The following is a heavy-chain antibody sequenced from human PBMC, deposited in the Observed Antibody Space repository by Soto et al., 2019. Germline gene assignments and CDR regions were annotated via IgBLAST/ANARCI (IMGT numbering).Heavy chain of an antibody. V-gene: IGHV4-39*01. CDR2: IYYSGNT. D-gene: IGHD5-18*01. CDR1: GGSLTSSSYS. Sequence: QLQLQESGPGLVKPSETLSLTCTVSGGSLTSSSYSWGWIRQPPGKGLQWIGSIYYSGNTYFNPSLKSRVTISVDTSKNQFSLKLTSVTAADTALYYCAGRGEYTSYDYWGQGALVTVSS. CDR3: AGRGEYTSYDY. J-gene: IGHJ4*02.